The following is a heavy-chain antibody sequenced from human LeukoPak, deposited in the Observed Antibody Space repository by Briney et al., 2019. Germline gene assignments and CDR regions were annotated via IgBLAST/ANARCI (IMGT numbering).Heavy chain of an antibody. J-gene: IGHJ3*02. Sequence: ASVKVSCKTSGYTFTGYYMHWVRQAPGQGLEWMGWINSNSGGTNYAQKFQGRVTMTRDTSISTVYMELSRLRSADTAVYYCARARFSYDSSAYNAFDIWGQGTIVTVSS. CDR2: INSNSGGT. D-gene: IGHD3-22*01. CDR1: GYTFTGYY. V-gene: IGHV1-2*02. CDR3: ARARFSYDSSAYNAFDI.